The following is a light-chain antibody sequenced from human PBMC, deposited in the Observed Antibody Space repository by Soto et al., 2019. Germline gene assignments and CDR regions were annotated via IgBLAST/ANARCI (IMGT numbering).Light chain of an antibody. CDR2: EVN. CDR1: SSDVGGYNY. Sequence: QSALTQPASVSGSPGQSITISCTGTSSDVGGYNYVSWYQQHPDKAPKLMIYEVNSRPSGVSNRFSGSKSGNTASLTISGLQVEDEADYYCSSYTSSSTLVFGGGTKLTVL. CDR3: SSYTSSSTLV. J-gene: IGLJ3*02. V-gene: IGLV2-14*01.